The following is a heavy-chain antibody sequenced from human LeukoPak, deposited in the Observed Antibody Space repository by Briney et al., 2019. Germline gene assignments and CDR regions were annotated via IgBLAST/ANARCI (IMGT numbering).Heavy chain of an antibody. J-gene: IGHJ4*02. D-gene: IGHD6-13*01. V-gene: IGHV3-21*01. CDR2: ISSSSRNI. Sequence: GGSRRLSCAASGFTFSGYDMNWVRQAPGKGLEWVSSISSSSRNIYYADSVKGRFTISRDSAENSLYLQMNSLRAEDTAVYYCARGGAAAGTPYYFDYWGQGTLVTVSS. CDR3: ARGGAAAGTPYYFDY. CDR1: GFTFSGYD.